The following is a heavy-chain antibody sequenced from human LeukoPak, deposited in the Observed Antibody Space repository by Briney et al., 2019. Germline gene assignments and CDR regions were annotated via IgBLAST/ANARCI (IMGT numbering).Heavy chain of an antibody. J-gene: IGHJ6*03. D-gene: IGHD1-14*01. CDR3: ARQSRGGGLTGTLGRYYYYHYMDV. CDR2: IYSSGST. V-gene: IGHV4-59*01. Sequence: SETLSLTCSVSGLSISSYYWSWIRQPPGKGLEWVGYIYSSGSTNYNPSLKSRVFISVDTSKNQFSLTLSSVTAADTAVYFCARQSRGGGLTGTLGRYYYYHYMDVWGEGTTITVSS. CDR1: GLSISSYY.